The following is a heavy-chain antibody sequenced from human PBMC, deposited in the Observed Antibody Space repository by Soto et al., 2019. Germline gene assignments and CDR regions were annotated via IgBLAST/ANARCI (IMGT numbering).Heavy chain of an antibody. V-gene: IGHV4-59*01. D-gene: IGHD3-16*01. CDR3: ASVTFGGVVLAH. J-gene: IGHJ4*02. CDR2: IYFNGNT. Sequence: SETLSLTCTVSAASFSKYYWSWIRQPPGKGLEWIGYIYFNGNTNYNLSLKRRVTISIDTSKKQISLNLTSVTDADTAVCYCASVTFGGVVLAHWGQGTLVTVSS. CDR1: AASFSKYY.